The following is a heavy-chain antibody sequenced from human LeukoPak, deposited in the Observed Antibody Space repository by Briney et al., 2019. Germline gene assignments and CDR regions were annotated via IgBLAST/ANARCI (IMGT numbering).Heavy chain of an antibody. CDR2: ISWNSGSI. Sequence: PGGSLRLSCAASGFTFDDYAMHWVRQAPGKGLEWVSGISWNSGSIGYADSVKGRFTISRDNAKNSLYLQMNSLRAEDTAVYYCARDPGRSYYYYYMDVWGKGTTVTVSS. CDR3: ARDPGRSYYYYYMDV. CDR1: GFTFDDYA. J-gene: IGHJ6*03. V-gene: IGHV3-9*01.